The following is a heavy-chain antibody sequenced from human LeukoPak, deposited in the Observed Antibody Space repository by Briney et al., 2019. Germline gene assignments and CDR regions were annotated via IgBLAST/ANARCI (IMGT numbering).Heavy chain of an antibody. Sequence: SETLSLTCTVSGGSISSYYWSWIRQPPGKGLEWIGYIYYSGGTSYNPSLKSRVTMSLDTSKNQLSLKLKSVTAADTAVYYCTREPFPWGQGTLVTVSS. CDR3: TREPFP. CDR2: IYYSGGT. V-gene: IGHV4-59*12. J-gene: IGHJ5*02. CDR1: GGSISSYY.